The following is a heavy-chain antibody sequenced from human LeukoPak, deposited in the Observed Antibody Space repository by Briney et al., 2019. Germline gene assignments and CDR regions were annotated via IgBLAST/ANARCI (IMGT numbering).Heavy chain of an antibody. CDR1: GFTFSSYS. CDR3: ASQSYARFDP. Sequence: GGSLRLSCAASGFTFSSYSMNWVRQAPGKGLEWVGNIQPDGSEQYPVDSVKGRFTISRDNARNSLFLQMNSLRVEDTAVYYCASQSYARFDPWGQGTLVTVSS. CDR2: IQPDGSEQ. D-gene: IGHD3-16*01. V-gene: IGHV3-7*01. J-gene: IGHJ5*02.